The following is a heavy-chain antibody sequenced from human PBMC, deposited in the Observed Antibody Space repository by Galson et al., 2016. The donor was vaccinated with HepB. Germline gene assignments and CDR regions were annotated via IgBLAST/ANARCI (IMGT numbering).Heavy chain of an antibody. J-gene: IGHJ3*02. CDR3: ARTIVSAARGAFDI. V-gene: IGHV4-4*07. D-gene: IGHD2-2*01. CDR1: GDSISSYY. Sequence: SETLSLTCTVSGDSISSYYWSWIRQPAGKGLEWIGRIYSSGSTNYNLSLKSRVTMPVDTSKNQFSLKLSSVTGADTAVYYCARTIVSAARGAFDIWGQGTMVTVSS. CDR2: IYSSGST.